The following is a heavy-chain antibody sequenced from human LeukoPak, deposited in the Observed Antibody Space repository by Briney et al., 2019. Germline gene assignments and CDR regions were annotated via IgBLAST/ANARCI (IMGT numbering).Heavy chain of an antibody. D-gene: IGHD3-9*01. CDR1: GFTFSSYG. CDR3: ARDLALRYFDWLPRGALDY. CDR2: VSSSSSDI. Sequence: GALRLSCAASGFTFSSYGMHWVRQAPGKGLEWVSCVSSSSSDIYYADSVKGRFTISRDNAKNSLYLQMNSLRAEDTAVYYCARDLALRYFDWLPRGALDYWGQGTLVTVSS. J-gene: IGHJ4*02. V-gene: IGHV3-21*01.